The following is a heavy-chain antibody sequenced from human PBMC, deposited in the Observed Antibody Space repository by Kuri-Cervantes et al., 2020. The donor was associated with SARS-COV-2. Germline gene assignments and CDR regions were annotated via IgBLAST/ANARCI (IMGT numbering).Heavy chain of an antibody. Sequence: SQTLSLTCAVYGGSFSGYYWSWIRHPPGKGLEWIGEINHSGSTNYNPSLKSRVTISVDTSKNQFSLKLSSVTAADTAVYYCARFYDYFDYWGQGTLVTVSS. J-gene: IGHJ4*02. D-gene: IGHD3-16*01. CDR3: ARFYDYFDY. V-gene: IGHV4-34*01. CDR2: INHSGST. CDR1: GGSFSGYY.